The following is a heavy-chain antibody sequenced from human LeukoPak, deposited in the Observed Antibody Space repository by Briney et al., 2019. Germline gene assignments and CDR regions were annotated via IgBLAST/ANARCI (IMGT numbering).Heavy chain of an antibody. D-gene: IGHD2-15*01. CDR1: GFTFNNYA. CDR3: AKSGLNRFDY. Sequence: GGSLRLSCAASGFTFNNYAMSWVRQAPGKGLEWVSTVSGSGAIAYYTDSDKGRFTISRDNSKNTLYLQMNSLRAEDTAVYYCAKSGLNRFDYWGQGTLVTVSS. CDR2: VSGSGAIA. V-gene: IGHV3-23*01. J-gene: IGHJ4*02.